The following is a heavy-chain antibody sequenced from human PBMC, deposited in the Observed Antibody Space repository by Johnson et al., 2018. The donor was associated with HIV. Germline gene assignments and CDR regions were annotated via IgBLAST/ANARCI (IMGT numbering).Heavy chain of an antibody. D-gene: IGHD2-2*01. V-gene: IGHV3-30*04. CDR2: ISYDGSNK. J-gene: IGHJ3*02. CDR1: GFTFSSYA. CDR3: AREGGDCSSTSCYQDAFDI. Sequence: QMLLVESGGGVVQPGRSLRLSCAASGFTFSSYAMHWVRQAPGKGLEWVAVISYDGSNKYYADSVKGRFTISRDNSKNTLYLQMNSLRAEDTAVYYCAREGGDCSSTSCYQDAFDIWGQGTMVTVSS.